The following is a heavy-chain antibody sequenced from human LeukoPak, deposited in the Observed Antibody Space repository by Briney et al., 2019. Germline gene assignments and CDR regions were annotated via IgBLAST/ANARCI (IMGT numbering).Heavy chain of an antibody. D-gene: IGHD3-3*01. V-gene: IGHV3-7*03. Sequence: PGVSLRLSCAASGFTFSSYWMSWVRQAPGKGLEWVANIKQDGSEKYYVDSVKGRFTISRDNAKNSLYLQMNSLRAEDTAVYYCAREHYDFWSGYYLDYYYGMDVWGQGTTVTVSS. CDR1: GFTFSSYW. CDR3: AREHYDFWSGYYLDYYYGMDV. CDR2: IKQDGSEK. J-gene: IGHJ6*02.